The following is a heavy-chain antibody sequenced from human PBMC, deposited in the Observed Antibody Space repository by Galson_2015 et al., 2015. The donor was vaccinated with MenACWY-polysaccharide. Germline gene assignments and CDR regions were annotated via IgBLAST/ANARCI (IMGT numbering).Heavy chain of an antibody. CDR3: AAYYASGSSFAY. J-gene: IGHJ4*02. CDR2: IYFSGVT. V-gene: IGHV4-39*07. D-gene: IGHD3-10*01. CDR1: RGSIIARDYC. Sequence: ETLSLTCSVSRGSIIARDYCWGWIRQTPGKGLEWMGTIYFSGVTFYNPSLKSRITISLDTSRNQFSLKLTSVTAADTAVYFCAAYYASGSSFAYWGQGTLVPVSS.